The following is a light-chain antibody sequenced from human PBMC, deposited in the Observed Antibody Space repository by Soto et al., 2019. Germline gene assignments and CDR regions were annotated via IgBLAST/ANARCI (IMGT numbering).Light chain of an antibody. CDR3: QQSKCCPMT. V-gene: IGKV1-39*01. J-gene: IGKJ5*01. CDR1: QSISSY. CDR2: AAT. Sequence: TQMTQSPSSLSASVGDRVTITCRASQSISSYLNWYQLKPGKAHKLLIYAATTLQSGVPSRFSGSGSGTDFTLTISILQAEDFATYCCQQSKCCPMTFGQGTRLEIK.